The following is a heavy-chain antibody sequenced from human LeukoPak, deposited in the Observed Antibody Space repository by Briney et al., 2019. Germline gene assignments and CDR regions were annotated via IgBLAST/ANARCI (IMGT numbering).Heavy chain of an antibody. J-gene: IGHJ6*03. CDR2: ISWNSETI. CDR1: GFTFDDYA. V-gene: IGHV3-9*01. Sequence: PGGSLRLSCAVSGFTFDDYAMHWVRQVPGNGLEWVSGISWNSETIGYADSVKGRFTISRDNAKNSLYLQMNSLRAEDTAVYYCARDPYSGGYWDYYYYYMDLWGQGTTVTISS. CDR3: ARDPYSGGYWDYYYYYMDL. D-gene: IGHD1-26*01.